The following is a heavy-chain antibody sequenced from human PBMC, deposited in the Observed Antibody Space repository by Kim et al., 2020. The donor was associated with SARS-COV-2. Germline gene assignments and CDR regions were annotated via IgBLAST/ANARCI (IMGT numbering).Heavy chain of an antibody. CDR1: GYTFTGYY. CDR2: INPNSGGT. J-gene: IGHJ6*02. Sequence: ASVKVSCKASGYTFTGYYMHWVRQAPGQGLEWMGRINPNSGGTNYAQKFQGRVTMTRDTSISTAYMELSRLRSDDTAVYYCAREGYAREAEAGPGGRYYYYYYGMDVWGQGTTVTVSS. V-gene: IGHV1-2*06. D-gene: IGHD6-13*01. CDR3: AREGYAREAEAGPGGRYYYYYYGMDV.